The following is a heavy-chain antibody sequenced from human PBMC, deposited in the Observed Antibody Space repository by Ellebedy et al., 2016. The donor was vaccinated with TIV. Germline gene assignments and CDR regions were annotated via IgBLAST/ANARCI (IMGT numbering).Heavy chain of an antibody. V-gene: IGHV3-30-3*01. Sequence: GGSLRLSXAASGFIFSDHAMHWVRQTPGKGLDWVGILSFDGITQYYGDSVRGRFTISRDNSKSTVYLHMDSLRAEDTAVYYCARGFTPNTNSFLAAYWGQGTLVTVSS. J-gene: IGHJ4*02. CDR2: LSFDGITQ. CDR3: ARGFTPNTNSFLAAY. CDR1: GFIFSDHA. D-gene: IGHD6-6*01.